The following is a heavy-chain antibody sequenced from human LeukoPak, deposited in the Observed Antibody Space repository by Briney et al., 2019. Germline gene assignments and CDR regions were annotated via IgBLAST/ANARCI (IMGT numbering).Heavy chain of an antibody. CDR2: ISSSNIYM. Sequence: GGSLRLSCAAAGFTFSSYSMNWVRQAPGKGLEWISSISSSNIYMYYADSVRGRFTISRDNAQSTLYLQMNSLRAEDTAVYYCARDREQWLVRRFDYWGQGTLVTVSS. D-gene: IGHD6-19*01. V-gene: IGHV3-21*01. CDR1: GFTFSSYS. J-gene: IGHJ4*02. CDR3: ARDREQWLVRRFDY.